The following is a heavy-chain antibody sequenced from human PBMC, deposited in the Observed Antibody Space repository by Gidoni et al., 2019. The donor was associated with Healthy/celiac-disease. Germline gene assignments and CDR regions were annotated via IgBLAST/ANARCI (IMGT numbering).Heavy chain of an antibody. CDR1: GFTFSSYG. D-gene: IGHD3-10*01. Sequence: QVQLVESGGGVVQPGRSLRLSCAASGFTFSSYGMHWVRQAPGKGLEWVAVIWYDGSNKDYADSVKGRFTISRDNSKNTLYLQMNSLRAEDTAVYYCARDQYYGSGDPDYWGQGTLVTVSS. J-gene: IGHJ4*02. CDR3: ARDQYYGSGDPDY. CDR2: IWYDGSNK. V-gene: IGHV3-33*01.